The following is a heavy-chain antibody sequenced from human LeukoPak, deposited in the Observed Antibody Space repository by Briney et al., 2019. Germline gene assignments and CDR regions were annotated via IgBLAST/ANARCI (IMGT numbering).Heavy chain of an antibody. CDR3: ASTRGDTVVTPFDAFDI. V-gene: IGHV1-2*04. CDR2: INPNSGGT. J-gene: IGHJ3*02. D-gene: IGHD4-23*01. CDR1: GYTFTGYY. Sequence: ASVKVSCKASGYTFTGYYMHWVRQAPGQGLEWMGWINPNSGGTNYAQKFQGWVTMTRDTSISTAYMELSRLRSDDTAVYYCASTRGDTVVTPFDAFDIWGQGTMVTVSS.